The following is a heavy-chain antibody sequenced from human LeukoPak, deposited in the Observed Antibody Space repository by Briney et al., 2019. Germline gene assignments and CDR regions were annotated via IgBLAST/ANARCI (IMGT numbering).Heavy chain of an antibody. CDR1: GFTFSSYS. CDR3: ARSPYYYDSSGYYRPDAFDI. J-gene: IGHJ3*02. V-gene: IGHV3-21*01. D-gene: IGHD3-22*01. Sequence: GGSLRLSCAASGFTFSSYSMNWVRQAPGKGLEWVSSISSSSSYIYYADSVKGRFTISRDNAKNSLYLQMNSLRAEDTAVYYCARSPYYYDSSGYYRPDAFDIWGQGTMVTVSS. CDR2: ISSSSSYI.